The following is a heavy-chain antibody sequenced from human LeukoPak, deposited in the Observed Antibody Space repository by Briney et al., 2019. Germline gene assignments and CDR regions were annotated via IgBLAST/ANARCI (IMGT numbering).Heavy chain of an antibody. D-gene: IGHD2-2*01. CDR2: IYTSGTT. CDR3: ARETYQLLSGYYYYYMDV. V-gene: IGHV4-4*07. CDR1: GGSISTYY. J-gene: IGHJ6*03. Sequence: SETLSLTCTVSGGSISTYYWSWIRQPAGKGLEWIGRIYTSGTTYYNPSLKSRVTMSVDTSKSQFSLKLSSVTAADTAVYHCARETYQLLSGYYYYYMDVWGKGTTVTVSS.